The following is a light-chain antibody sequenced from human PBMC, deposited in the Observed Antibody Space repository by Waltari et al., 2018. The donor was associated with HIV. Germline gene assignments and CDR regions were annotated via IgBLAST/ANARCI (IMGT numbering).Light chain of an antibody. V-gene: IGLV2-14*01. CDR3: SSFTGTTALV. CDR1: TRDIGGYNF. CDR2: EVS. J-gene: IGLJ3*02. Sequence: QSALTQPASVSGPPGPSITIPCPGTTRDIGGYNFVSWFQQHPDKAPKLIIYEVSNRPSEISNRFSGSKSGNTASLTISELQAEDEADYYCSSFTGTTALVFGGGTKLTVL.